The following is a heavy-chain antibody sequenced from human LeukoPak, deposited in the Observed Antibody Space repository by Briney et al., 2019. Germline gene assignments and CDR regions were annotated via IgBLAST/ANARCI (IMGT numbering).Heavy chain of an antibody. CDR2: ISGSGGST. CDR1: GFTFSSYA. Sequence: GVLRLSCAASGFTFSSYAMSWVRQAPGKGLEWVSAISGSGGSTYYADSVKGRFTISRDNSKNTLYLQMNSLRAEDTAVYYCAKDRITMVRGAKFNWFDPWGQGTLVTVSS. V-gene: IGHV3-23*01. J-gene: IGHJ5*02. D-gene: IGHD3-10*01. CDR3: AKDRITMVRGAKFNWFDP.